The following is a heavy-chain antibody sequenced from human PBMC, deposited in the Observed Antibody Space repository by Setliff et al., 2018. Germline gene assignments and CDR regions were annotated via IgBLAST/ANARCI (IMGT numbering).Heavy chain of an antibody. J-gene: IGHJ3*02. CDR2: IIPITGTT. CDR3: ARDRFYNSWSGTPITAPHDAFDI. Sequence: SVKVSCKASGGTLTTFTTYSLIWVRQAPGQGLEWMGGIIPITGTTNYAQRFQGRITISTDESSSTVYMEASSLRSEDTAVYFCARDRFYNSWSGTPITAPHDAFDIWGQGTMVTVSS. D-gene: IGHD3-3*01. CDR1: GGTLTTFTTYS. V-gene: IGHV1-69*16.